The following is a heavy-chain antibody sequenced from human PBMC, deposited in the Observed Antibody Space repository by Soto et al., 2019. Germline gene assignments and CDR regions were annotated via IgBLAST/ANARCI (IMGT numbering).Heavy chain of an antibody. CDR2: IYLSGST. CDR1: SGSISSSNW. J-gene: IGHJ4*02. Sequence: QVQLQESGPGLVKPSGTLSLTCAVSSGSISSSNWWSWVRQPPGKGLEWIGEIYLSGSTNYNPSLKSGGTIPVDKSKNQFSLKLSSVTAADTAVYYCARGSGDLFDYWGQGTLVTVSS. D-gene: IGHD3-10*01. V-gene: IGHV4-4*02. CDR3: ARGSGDLFDY.